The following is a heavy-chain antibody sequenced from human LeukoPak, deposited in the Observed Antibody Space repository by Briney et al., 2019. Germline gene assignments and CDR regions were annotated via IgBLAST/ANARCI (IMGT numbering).Heavy chain of an antibody. CDR2: IHYSGST. J-gene: IGHJ6*03. CDR1: GGSISSYY. Sequence: SETLSLTCTVSGGSISSYYWSWIRQPPGKGLEWIGYIHYSGSTNYNPSLKSRVTISVDTSKNQFSLKLSSVTAADTAVYYCSGSYVYYYYYYMDVWGKGITVTISS. CDR3: SGSYVYYYYYYMDV. D-gene: IGHD1-26*01. V-gene: IGHV4-59*01.